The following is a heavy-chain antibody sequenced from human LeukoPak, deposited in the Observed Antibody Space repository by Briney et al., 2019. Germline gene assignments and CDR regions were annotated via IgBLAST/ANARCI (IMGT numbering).Heavy chain of an antibody. CDR3: TRHPAAPPFDY. Sequence: PGGSLRLSCAASGFTFSGSAMHWVRQASGKGLEWVGRIRSKANSYATAYAASVKGRFTISRDDSKNTAYLQMNSLKTEDTAVYYCTRHPAAPPFDYWGQGTLVTVSS. J-gene: IGHJ4*02. CDR1: GFTFSGSA. CDR2: IRSKANSYAT. D-gene: IGHD6-13*01. V-gene: IGHV3-73*01.